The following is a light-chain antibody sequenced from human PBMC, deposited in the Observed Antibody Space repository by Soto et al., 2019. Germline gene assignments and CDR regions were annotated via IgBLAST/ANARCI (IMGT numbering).Light chain of an antibody. V-gene: IGKV3-15*01. CDR1: QSVSSN. Sequence: IVLTQSPATLSLSPGEIATLYCSASQSVSSNLAWYQQKPGQAPRLLIYGASTRATGIPARFSGSGSGTEFTLTISSLQSEDFAVYYCQQYNNWPRTFGQGTKVDIK. CDR3: QQYNNWPRT. CDR2: GAS. J-gene: IGKJ1*01.